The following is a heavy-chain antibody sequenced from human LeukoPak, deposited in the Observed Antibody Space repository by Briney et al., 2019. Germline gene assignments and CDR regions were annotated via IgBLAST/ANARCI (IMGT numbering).Heavy chain of an antibody. D-gene: IGHD6-6*01. CDR1: GYTFTGYY. Sequence: ASVKVSCKASGYTFTGYYMHWVRQAPGQGLEWMGWINPNSGGTNYAQKFQGRVTMTRDTSISTAYMELSRLRSDDTAVYYCARGSTAGARGQDYWGQGHLVTVSS. J-gene: IGHJ4*02. CDR3: ARGSTAGARGQDY. CDR2: INPNSGGT. V-gene: IGHV1-2*02.